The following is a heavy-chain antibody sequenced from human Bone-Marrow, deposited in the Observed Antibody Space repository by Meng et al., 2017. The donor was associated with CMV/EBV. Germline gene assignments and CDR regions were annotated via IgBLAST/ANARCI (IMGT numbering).Heavy chain of an antibody. Sequence: LSLTCAVYGGSFSGYYWSWIRQAPGKGLEWISYISSSGSTLYYADSVKGRFTISRDNAKNSLYLQMNSLRAEDTAVYYCARETYYYDSSGSDYFDYWGQGTLVTVSS. D-gene: IGHD3-22*01. J-gene: IGHJ4*02. V-gene: IGHV3-11*04. CDR3: ARETYYYDSSGSDYFDY. CDR2: ISSSGSTL. CDR1: GGSFSGYY.